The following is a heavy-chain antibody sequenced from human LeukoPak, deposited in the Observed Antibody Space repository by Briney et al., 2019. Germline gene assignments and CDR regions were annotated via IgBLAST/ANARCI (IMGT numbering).Heavy chain of an antibody. V-gene: IGHV3-30*02. CDR1: GFTFRTYG. J-gene: IGHJ6*04. CDR3: AELGITMIGGV. CDR2: MQKEGSNK. Sequence: GGSLRLSCAASGFTFRTYGMHCARQAPGEGLEWVAYMQKEGSNKQYADSVKGRFSISRDNAKNSLYLQMNSLRAEDTAVYYCAELGITMIGGVWGKGTTVTISS. D-gene: IGHD3-10*02.